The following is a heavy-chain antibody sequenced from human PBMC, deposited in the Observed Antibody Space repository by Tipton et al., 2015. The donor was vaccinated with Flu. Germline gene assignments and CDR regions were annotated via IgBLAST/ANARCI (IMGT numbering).Heavy chain of an antibody. J-gene: IGHJ4*02. CDR3: ARSTYYYGSGSSDY. V-gene: IGHV4-38-2*02. D-gene: IGHD3-10*01. CDR1: GYSITTGYY. CDR2: ISHSGRT. Sequence: TLSLTCNVSGYSITTGYYWGWIRQPPGKGLEWIGCISHSGRTYYNPSLKSRVTISVDTAKNQFSQRLSSVTAADTAVYYCARSTYYYGSGSSDYWGQGTLVTVSS.